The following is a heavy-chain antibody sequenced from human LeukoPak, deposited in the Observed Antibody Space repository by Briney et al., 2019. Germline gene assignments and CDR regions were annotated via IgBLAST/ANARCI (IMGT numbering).Heavy chain of an antibody. D-gene: IGHD3-22*01. CDR1: GFTFSSYA. CDR2: ISGNGGST. CDR3: ASNPGGNSGYYNY. Sequence: GGSLRLSCAASGFTFSSYAMHWVRQAPGKGLEYVSAISGNGGSTYYANSVKGRFTISRDNSKNTLYLQMGSLRAEDMAVYYCASNPGGNSGYYNYWGQGTLVTVSS. V-gene: IGHV3-64*01. J-gene: IGHJ4*02.